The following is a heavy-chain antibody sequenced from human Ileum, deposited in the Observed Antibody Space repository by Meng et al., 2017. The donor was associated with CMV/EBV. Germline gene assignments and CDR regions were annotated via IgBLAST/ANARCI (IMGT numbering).Heavy chain of an antibody. V-gene: IGHV6-1*01. CDR3: ARNIFEDQMLPFDY. CDR1: GDSVSSKSVT. J-gene: IGHJ4*02. Sequence: QVQLQQAGPGQVKPSQTLSLTCAIHGDSVSSKSVTWNWIRQSPSRGLEWLGRTYYRSKWYNDYAVSVKSRITINPDTSRNHFFLQLSSVSPEDTAVYYCARNIFEDQMLPFDYRGQGTLVTVSS. D-gene: IGHD2-2*01. CDR2: TYYRSKWYN.